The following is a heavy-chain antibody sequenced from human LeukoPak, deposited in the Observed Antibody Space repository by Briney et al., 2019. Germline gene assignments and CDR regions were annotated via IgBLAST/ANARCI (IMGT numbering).Heavy chain of an antibody. CDR2: INPSGGST. V-gene: IGHV1-46*01. CDR3: ARAGLRLGELSDDAFDI. J-gene: IGHJ3*02. Sequence: ASVKVSCKASGYTFTSYYMHWVRQAPGQGLEWMGIINPSGGSTSYAQKFQGRITMTRDTPTSTVYMELSSLRSEDTAVYYCARAGLRLGELSDDAFDIWGQGTMVTVSS. D-gene: IGHD3-16*02. CDR1: GYTFTSYY.